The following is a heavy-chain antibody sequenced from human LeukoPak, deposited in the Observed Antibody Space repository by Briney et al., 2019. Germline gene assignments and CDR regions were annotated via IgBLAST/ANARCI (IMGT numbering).Heavy chain of an antibody. Sequence: GGSLRLSCAASGFTFSSYSMNWVRQAPGKGLEWVSSISSSSSYIYYADSVKGRFTISRDNAKNSLYLQMNSLRAEDTAVYYCARDHMVRGVIITGYYGMDVWGQGTMVTVSS. CDR1: GFTFSSYS. CDR2: ISSSSSYI. J-gene: IGHJ6*02. D-gene: IGHD3-10*01. CDR3: ARDHMVRGVIITGYYGMDV. V-gene: IGHV3-21*01.